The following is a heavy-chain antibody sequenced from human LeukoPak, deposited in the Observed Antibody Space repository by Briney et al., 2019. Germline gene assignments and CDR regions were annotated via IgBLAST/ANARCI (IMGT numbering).Heavy chain of an antibody. CDR3: ARSRDGHNYYYYGTDV. D-gene: IGHD5-24*01. Sequence: PGGSLRLSCAASGFTVSTNYMSWVRQAPGKGLEWVSLIYSGGSAYYTDSVKGRFTISRDNSKNTLYLQMNSLRAEDTAVYYCARSRDGHNYYYYGTDVWGQGTTVTVSS. CDR1: GFTVSTNY. V-gene: IGHV3-53*01. J-gene: IGHJ6*02. CDR2: IYSGGSA.